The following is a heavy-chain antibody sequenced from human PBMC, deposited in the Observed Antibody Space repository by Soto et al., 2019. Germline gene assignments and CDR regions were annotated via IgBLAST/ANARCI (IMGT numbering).Heavy chain of an antibody. CDR2: ISSSGSTI. CDR1: GFTFSDYY. J-gene: IGHJ3*02. D-gene: IGHD3-9*01. Sequence: GGSLRLSCAASGFTFSDYYMSWIRQAPGKGLEWVSYISSSGSTIYYADSVKGRFTISRDNAKNSLYLQMNSLRAEDTAVYYCAGNYDILTGYHSSAFDIWGQGTMVTVSS. CDR3: AGNYDILTGYHSSAFDI. V-gene: IGHV3-11*01.